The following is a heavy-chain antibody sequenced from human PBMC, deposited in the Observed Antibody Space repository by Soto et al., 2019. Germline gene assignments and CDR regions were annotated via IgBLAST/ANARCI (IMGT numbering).Heavy chain of an antibody. CDR3: ARSLYSPYYFDY. Sequence: GGSLRLSCAASGFTFSSYAMHWVRQAPGKGLEWVAVISYDGSNKYYADSVKGRFTISRDNSKNTLYLQMNSLRAEDTAVYYCARSLYSPYYFDYWGRGTLVTVSS. D-gene: IGHD6-13*01. CDR1: GFTFSSYA. CDR2: ISYDGSNK. V-gene: IGHV3-30-3*01. J-gene: IGHJ4*02.